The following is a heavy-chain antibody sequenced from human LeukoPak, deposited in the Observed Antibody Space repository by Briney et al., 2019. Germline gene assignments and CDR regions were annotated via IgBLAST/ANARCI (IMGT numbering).Heavy chain of an antibody. D-gene: IGHD3-22*01. Sequence: ASVKVSCKASGYTLTDYYMHWVRQAPGQGLEWLGRINPNSGGTNYAQKFQGRVTMTRDTSISTVYMELSRLRSDDTAVYYCARVGYYESSGYYEYWGQGTLVTVSS. V-gene: IGHV1-2*06. CDR3: ARVGYYESSGYYEY. J-gene: IGHJ4*02. CDR1: GYTLTDYY. CDR2: INPNSGGT.